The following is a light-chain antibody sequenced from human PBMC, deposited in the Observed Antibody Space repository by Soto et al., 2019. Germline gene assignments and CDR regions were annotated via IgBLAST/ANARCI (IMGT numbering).Light chain of an antibody. CDR2: DVS. CDR3: SSYTTNNTTVV. CDR1: SSDIGSYNY. J-gene: IGLJ2*01. V-gene: IGLV2-14*01. Sequence: QSALTQPASVSGSPGQSITISCTGSSSDIGSYNYVSWYQQHPGKAPKLIIYDVSNRPSGLSNRFSASKSGNTASLTISGLQAEDEADYYCSSYTTNNTTVVFGGGTKVTVL.